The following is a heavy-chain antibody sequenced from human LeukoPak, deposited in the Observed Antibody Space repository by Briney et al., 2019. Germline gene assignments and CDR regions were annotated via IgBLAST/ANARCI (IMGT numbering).Heavy chain of an antibody. J-gene: IGHJ6*02. Sequence: GGSLRLSCAASGFTFSSYSMNWVRQAPGKGLEWVSSISSSSGYIYYADSVKGRFTISRDNAKNSLYLQMNSLRAEDTAVYYCASRTGGWGPTWDVWGQGTTVTVSS. V-gene: IGHV3-21*01. CDR3: ASRTGGWGPTWDV. CDR1: GFTFSSYS. CDR2: ISSSSGYI. D-gene: IGHD6-19*01.